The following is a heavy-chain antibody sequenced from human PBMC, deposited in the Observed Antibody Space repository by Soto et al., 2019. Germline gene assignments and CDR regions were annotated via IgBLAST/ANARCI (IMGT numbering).Heavy chain of an antibody. Sequence: QVQLVESGGGVVQPGRSLILSCAASGFTFSSHGMHWVRQAPGKGLEWVAVISYDGSNKYYVESVKGRFTISRDNSKNTLYLQMNSLSGEDTAVYYCAPGGQNYYGSGSFVYWGQGTLVTVSS. D-gene: IGHD3-10*01. CDR3: APGGQNYYGSGSFVY. CDR2: ISYDGSNK. V-gene: IGHV3-30*03. J-gene: IGHJ4*02. CDR1: GFTFSSHG.